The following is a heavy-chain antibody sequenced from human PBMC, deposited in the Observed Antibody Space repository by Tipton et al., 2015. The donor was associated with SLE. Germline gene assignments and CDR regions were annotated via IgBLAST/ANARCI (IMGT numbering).Heavy chain of an antibody. V-gene: IGHV4-34*01. D-gene: IGHD3-22*01. CDR1: GESFSGYY. Sequence: GLVKPSETLSLTCAVYGESFSGYYWSWIRQPPGKGLEWIGEINHSGSTNYNPSLKSRITISVDKSKNQFSLKLNSVTAADTAVYYCAKKTMTTSSYYYGLDVWGQGTTVTVSS. J-gene: IGHJ6*02. CDR2: INHSGST. CDR3: AKKTMTTSSYYYGLDV.